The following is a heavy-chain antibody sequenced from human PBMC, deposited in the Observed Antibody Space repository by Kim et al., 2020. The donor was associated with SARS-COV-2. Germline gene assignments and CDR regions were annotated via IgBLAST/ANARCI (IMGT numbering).Heavy chain of an antibody. CDR2: INPSGGST. J-gene: IGHJ6*02. D-gene: IGHD3-10*01. CDR3: ATDYGSGSYPDDVYYYYYGMDV. Sequence: ASVKVSCKASGYTFTSYYMHWVRQAPGQGLEWMGIINPSGGSTSYAQKFQGRVTMTRDTSTSTVYMELSSLRSEDTAVYYCATDYGSGSYPDDVYYYYYGMDVWGQGTTVTVSS. V-gene: IGHV1-46*01. CDR1: GYTFTSYY.